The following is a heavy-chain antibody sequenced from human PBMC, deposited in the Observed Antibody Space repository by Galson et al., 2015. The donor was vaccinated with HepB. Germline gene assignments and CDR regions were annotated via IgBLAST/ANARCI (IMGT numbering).Heavy chain of an antibody. CDR3: AREGGRDGERYYYGMDV. J-gene: IGHJ6*02. CDR2: ISYDGSNK. CDR1: GFTFSSYA. D-gene: IGHD5-24*01. Sequence: SLRLSCAASGFTFSSYAMHWVRQAPGKGLEWVAVISYDGSNKYYADSVKGRFTISRDNSKNTLYLQMNSLRAEDTAVYYCAREGGRDGERYYYGMDVWGQGTTVTVSS. V-gene: IGHV3-30*04.